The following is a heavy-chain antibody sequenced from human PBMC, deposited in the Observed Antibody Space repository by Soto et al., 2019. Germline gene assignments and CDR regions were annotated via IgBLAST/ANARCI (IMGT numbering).Heavy chain of an antibody. CDR3: ARAAAAYYYDSSGYYSYYFDY. CDR2: IYYSGST. J-gene: IGHJ4*02. CDR1: GGSISSYY. D-gene: IGHD3-22*01. V-gene: IGHV4-59*01. Sequence: SETLSLTCTVSGGSISSYYWSWIRQPPGKGLEWIGYIYYSGSTNYNPSLKSRVTISVDTSKNQFSLKLSSVTAADTPVYYCARAAAAYYYDSSGYYSYYFDYWGQGTLVTVSS.